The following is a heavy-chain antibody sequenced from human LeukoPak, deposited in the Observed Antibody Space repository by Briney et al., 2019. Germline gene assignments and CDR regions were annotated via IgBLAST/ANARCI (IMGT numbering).Heavy chain of an antibody. J-gene: IGHJ5*02. Sequence: GGSLRLSCAASGFTFSDYYMNWIRQAPGKGLECVSYISGSGGTIYYADSVKGRFTISRDNAKNLLYLQMNSLRGEDTAVYYCARERFGPWGQGTLVTVSS. CDR3: ARERFGP. CDR2: ISGSGGTI. CDR1: GFTFSDYY. V-gene: IGHV3-11*04.